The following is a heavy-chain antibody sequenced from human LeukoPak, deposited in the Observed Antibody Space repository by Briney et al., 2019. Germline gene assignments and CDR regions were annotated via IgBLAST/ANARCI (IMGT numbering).Heavy chain of an antibody. D-gene: IGHD2-8*01. CDR1: GGSISSSSYY. CDR3: AQGVYYYGMDV. Sequence: KPSETLSLTCTVSGGSISSSSYYWGWIRQPPGKGLEWIGSIYYSGSTYYNPSLKSRVTISVDTSKNQFSLKLSSVTAADTAVYYCAQGVYYYGMDVWGQGTTVTVSS. V-gene: IGHV4-39*01. J-gene: IGHJ6*02. CDR2: IYYSGST.